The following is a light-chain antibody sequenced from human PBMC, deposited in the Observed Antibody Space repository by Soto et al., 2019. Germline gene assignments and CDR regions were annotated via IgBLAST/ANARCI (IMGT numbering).Light chain of an antibody. Sequence: EIVLTQSPATLSLSPGERATLSCRASQSVSSNLAWYQQKPGQAPRLLIFDAPNRAAGIPPRFSGSGSGTDFTLTISSLEPEDFAIYYCQQRSDWPLTFGGGTKVEIK. V-gene: IGKV3-11*01. J-gene: IGKJ4*01. CDR1: QSVSSN. CDR3: QQRSDWPLT. CDR2: DAP.